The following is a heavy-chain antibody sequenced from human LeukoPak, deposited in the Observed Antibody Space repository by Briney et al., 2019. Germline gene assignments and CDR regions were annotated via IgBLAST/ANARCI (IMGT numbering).Heavy chain of an antibody. D-gene: IGHD3-3*01. CDR3: ARDRVPPQYVLLFFYGMDV. J-gene: IGHJ6*02. CDR2: ISSSGSTI. Sequence: GGSLRLSCAASGFTFSDYYMSWIRQAPGKGLEWVSYISSSGSTIYYADSVKGRFTISRDNAKNSLYLQMNSLRAEDTAVYYCARDRVPPQYVLLFFYGMDVWGQGTTVTVSS. CDR1: GFTFSDYY. V-gene: IGHV3-11*04.